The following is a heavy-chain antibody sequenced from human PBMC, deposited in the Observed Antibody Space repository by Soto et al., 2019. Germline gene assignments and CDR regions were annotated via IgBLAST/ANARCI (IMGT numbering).Heavy chain of an antibody. CDR2: IYYSGST. V-gene: IGHV4-39*01. Sequence: SETLSLTCTVSGGSISSSSYYWGWIRQPPGKGLGWIGSIYYSGSTYYNPSLKSRVTISVDTSKNQFSLKLSSVTAADTAVYYCARRGYYAISAFDIWGQGTIVTVSS. CDR1: GGSISSSSYY. CDR3: ARRGYYAISAFDI. D-gene: IGHD2-8*01. J-gene: IGHJ3*02.